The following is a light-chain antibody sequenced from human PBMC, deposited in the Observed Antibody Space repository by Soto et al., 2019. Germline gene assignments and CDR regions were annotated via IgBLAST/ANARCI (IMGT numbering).Light chain of an antibody. CDR2: DVS. Sequence: GDSVTITCQASHDISNYLNWYQHKPGKAPKLLIYDVSNLEAGVPSRFSGSGSGADFVFTISNLQPEDIATYYCQQYDNLLLTFGGGTKVDIK. V-gene: IGKV1-33*01. J-gene: IGKJ4*01. CDR3: QQYDNLLLT. CDR1: HDISNY.